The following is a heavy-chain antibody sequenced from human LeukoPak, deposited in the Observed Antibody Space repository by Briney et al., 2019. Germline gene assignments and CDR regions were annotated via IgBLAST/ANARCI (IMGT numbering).Heavy chain of an antibody. CDR1: GFIFSDHH. J-gene: IGHJ4*02. V-gene: IGHV3-72*01. CDR2: IHNKANKARGFTP. D-gene: IGHD3-10*01. CDR3: ASSYSHSWPTDRIFDF. Sequence: PGGSLRLSCAASGFIFSDHHMDWVRQAPGKGLEWVGRIHNKANKARGFTPEYAASVKGRFTVSRDDSKTSVYLQMNSLKTDDTAVYYCASSYSHSWPTDRIFDFWGQGTLVTVSS.